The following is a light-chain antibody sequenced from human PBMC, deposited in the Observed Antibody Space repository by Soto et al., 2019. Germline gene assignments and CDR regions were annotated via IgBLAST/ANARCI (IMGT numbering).Light chain of an antibody. CDR2: KAS. CDR1: QSISSW. CDR3: QQYNGELT. Sequence: DIQMTQSPSTLSASVGDRVTITCRASQSISSWLAWYQQKPGKAPKLLIYKASSLESGVPSRFSGSGSGTEFTLTISSLQPDDFAPYYCQQYNGELTFGGGTKVEIK. J-gene: IGKJ4*01. V-gene: IGKV1-5*03.